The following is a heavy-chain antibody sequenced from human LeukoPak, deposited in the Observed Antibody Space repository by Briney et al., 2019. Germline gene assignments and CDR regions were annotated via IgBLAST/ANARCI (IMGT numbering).Heavy chain of an antibody. V-gene: IGHV1-18*01. CDR2: VSAYNGVT. J-gene: IGHJ4*02. CDR3: ARVDLYYDSSGYSQAANDY. Sequence: GASVKVSCKASGYTFTSYAISWVRQAPGQGLEWMGWVSAYNGVTNYAQNFQDRVTMTTDTPTTTAYMELRSLRSDDTAVYYCARVDLYYDSSGYSQAANDYWGQGTLVIVSS. D-gene: IGHD3-22*01. CDR1: GYTFTSYA.